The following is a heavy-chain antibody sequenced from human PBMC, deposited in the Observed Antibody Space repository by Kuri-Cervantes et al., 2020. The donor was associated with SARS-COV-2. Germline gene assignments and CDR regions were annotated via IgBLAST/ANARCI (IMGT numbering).Heavy chain of an antibody. V-gene: IGHV1-46*01. CDR2: INPSGGST. J-gene: IGHJ6*02. D-gene: IGHD6-19*01. CDR3: ARLSQESSGWYPPYYYYYGMDV. Sequence: ASVKISCKASGYTFTSYYMHWVRQAPGQGLKWMGIINPSGGSTSYAQKFQGRVTMTRDTSTSTVYMELSSLRSEDTAVYYCARLSQESSGWYPPYYYYYGMDVWGQGITVTVSS. CDR1: GYTFTSYY.